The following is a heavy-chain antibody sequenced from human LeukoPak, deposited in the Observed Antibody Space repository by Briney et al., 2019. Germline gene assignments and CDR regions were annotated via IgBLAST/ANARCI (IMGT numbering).Heavy chain of an antibody. CDR2: ISYDGSNK. V-gene: IGHV3-30*18. CDR3: AKEMLTGDDY. J-gene: IGHJ4*02. Sequence: HPGRSLRLSCAASGFTFSSYGMHWVRQAPGKGLEWVAVISYDGSNKYYADSVKGRFTISSDNSKNTLYLQMNSLRAEDTAVYYCAKEMLTGDDYWGQGTLVTVSS. CDR1: GFTFSSYG. D-gene: IGHD7-27*01.